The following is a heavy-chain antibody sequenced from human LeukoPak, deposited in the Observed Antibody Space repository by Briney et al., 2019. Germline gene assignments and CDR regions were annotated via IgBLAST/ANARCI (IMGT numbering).Heavy chain of an antibody. CDR2: MSGSGGNT. CDR3: AKCLGYGAATLIQH. D-gene: IGHD6-13*01. J-gene: IGHJ1*01. CDR1: GFTFSNFA. V-gene: IGHV3-23*01. Sequence: GALRLSCAASGFTFSNFAMSWVRQAPGKGLEWVSVMSGSGGNTYYADSVKGRFTISRDNSKNTLYLQINSLRAEDTAVYYCAKCLGYGAATLIQHWGQGTLATVSS.